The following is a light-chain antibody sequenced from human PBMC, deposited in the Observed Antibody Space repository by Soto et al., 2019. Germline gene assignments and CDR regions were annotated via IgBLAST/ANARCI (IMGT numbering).Light chain of an antibody. CDR2: DVN. CDR1: SSDVGGFNS. CDR3: CSYAGSYSYD. J-gene: IGLJ1*01. Sequence: QSALTQPRSVSGSPGQSVTISCTGTSSDVGGFNSVSWYQQPPGKAPKLMIYDVNKRPSGVPDRFSGSKSGSTASLTISGLQAEDEADYYCCSYAGSYSYDFATGTKVTIL. V-gene: IGLV2-11*01.